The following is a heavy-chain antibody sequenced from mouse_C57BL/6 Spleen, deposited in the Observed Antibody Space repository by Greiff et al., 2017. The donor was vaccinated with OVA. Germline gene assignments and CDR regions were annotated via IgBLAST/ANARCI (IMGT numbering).Heavy chain of an antibody. V-gene: IGHV1-54*01. J-gene: IGHJ2*01. CDR1: GYAFTNYL. D-gene: IGHD1-1*01. CDR2: INPGSGGT. Sequence: QVQLQQSGAELVRPGTSVKVSCKASGYAFTNYLIEWVKQRPGQGLEWIGVINPGSGGTNYNEKFKGKATLTADKSSSTAYMQLSSLTSEDSAVYFCAREYYGSSYRYFDYWGQGTTLTVSS. CDR3: AREYYGSSYRYFDY.